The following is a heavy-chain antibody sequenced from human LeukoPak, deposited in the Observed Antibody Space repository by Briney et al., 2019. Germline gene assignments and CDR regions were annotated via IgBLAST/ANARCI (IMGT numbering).Heavy chain of an antibody. V-gene: IGHV3-21*01. CDR1: GFTFSSYS. CDR2: ISSSSSYI. CDR3: ARMDGYNLFDY. J-gene: IGHJ4*02. Sequence: GGSLRLSCAASGFTFSSYSMNWVRQAPGQGLEWVSSISSSSSYIYYADSVKGRFTISRDNAKNSLYLQMNSLRAEDTAVYYCARMDGYNLFDYWGQGTLVTVSS. D-gene: IGHD5-24*01.